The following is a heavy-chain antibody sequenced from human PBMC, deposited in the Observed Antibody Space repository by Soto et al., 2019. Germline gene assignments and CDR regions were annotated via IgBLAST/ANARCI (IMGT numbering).Heavy chain of an antibody. D-gene: IGHD1-1*01. Sequence: PSETLSLTCTVSGVSVSSGSYYWSWIRQPPGKGLEWIGYIYYSGSTNYNPSLKSRVTISVDTSKNQFSLKLSSVTAADTAVYFCARGVLYWGQGTLVTVS. CDR1: GVSVSSGSYY. CDR3: ARGVLY. CDR2: IYYSGST. J-gene: IGHJ4*02. V-gene: IGHV4-61*01.